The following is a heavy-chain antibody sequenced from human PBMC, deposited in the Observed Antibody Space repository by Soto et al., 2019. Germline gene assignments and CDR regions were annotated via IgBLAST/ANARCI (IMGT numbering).Heavy chain of an antibody. V-gene: IGHV1-46*01. D-gene: IGHD3-3*01. CDR1: GYTFTSYY. CDR2: INPSGGST. CDR3: ARGRTIFGVVIITTYSDY. J-gene: IGHJ4*01. Sequence: ASVKVSFKASGYTFTSYYMHWVRQAPGQGLEWMGIINPSGGSTSYAQKFQGRVTMTRDTSTSTVYMELSSLRSEDTAVYYCARGRTIFGVVIITTYSDYWGHGTLVIVSS.